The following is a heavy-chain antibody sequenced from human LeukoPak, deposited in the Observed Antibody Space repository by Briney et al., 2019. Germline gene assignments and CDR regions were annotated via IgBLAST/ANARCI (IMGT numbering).Heavy chain of an antibody. D-gene: IGHD3-10*01. Sequence: GASVKVSCKASGYTFTGYYMHWVRQAPGQGLEWMGGIIPIFGTANYAQKFQGRVTITADESTSTAYMELSSLRSEDTAVYYCARDSPITMVRGLYYYYMDVWGKGTTVTVSS. J-gene: IGHJ6*03. V-gene: IGHV1-69*13. CDR2: IIPIFGTA. CDR1: GYTFTGYY. CDR3: ARDSPITMVRGLYYYYMDV.